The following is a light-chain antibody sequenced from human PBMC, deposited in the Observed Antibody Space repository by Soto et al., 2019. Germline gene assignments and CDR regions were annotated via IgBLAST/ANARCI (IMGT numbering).Light chain of an antibody. V-gene: IGKV1-33*01. Sequence: DIQMTQSPSSVSASVGDRVTITCRASQGISTWLAWYQQKPGKAPKLLIYDASNLETGVPSRFSGSGSGTDFNLTISSLQPEDIATYSCQQYDSLPRTFGQGTKV. CDR2: DAS. CDR1: QGISTW. J-gene: IGKJ1*01. CDR3: QQYDSLPRT.